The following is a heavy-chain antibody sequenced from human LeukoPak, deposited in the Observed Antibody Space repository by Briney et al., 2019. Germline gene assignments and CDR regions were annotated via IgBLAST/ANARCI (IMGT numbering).Heavy chain of an antibody. CDR1: GFTFSSYW. Sequence: PGGSLRLSCAASGFTFSSYWMHWVRQAPGKGLVWVSRINSDGSSTRYADSVKGRFTISRDNAKNTLYPQMSSLRAEDTAVYYCARGASSAFDIWGQGTMVTVSS. D-gene: IGHD2-21*01. J-gene: IGHJ3*02. CDR3: ARGASSAFDI. CDR2: INSDGSST. V-gene: IGHV3-74*01.